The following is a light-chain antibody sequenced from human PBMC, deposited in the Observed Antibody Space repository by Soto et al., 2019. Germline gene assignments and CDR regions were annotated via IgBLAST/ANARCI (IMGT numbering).Light chain of an antibody. Sequence: IVVTQSPDSLAVSLGERATINCKSSQSVLLSSKRKNYLAWYQQKPGQPPKLLIYWASTPEPWVPDRFSGMESETDFTLTISSLQAEDVSLYYCQHYYSVPLSLGGVTQVEIK. J-gene: IGKJ4*01. CDR1: QSVLLSSKRKNY. V-gene: IGKV4-1*01. CDR2: WAS. CDR3: QHYYSVPLS.